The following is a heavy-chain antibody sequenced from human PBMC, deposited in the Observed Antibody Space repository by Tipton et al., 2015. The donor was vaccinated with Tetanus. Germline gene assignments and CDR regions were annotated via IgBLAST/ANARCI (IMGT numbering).Heavy chain of an antibody. V-gene: IGHV4-30-4*01. CDR2: IYQTGTT. D-gene: IGHD2/OR15-2a*01. J-gene: IGHJ4*02. CDR3: ARAAGFLGLTHDF. Sequence: PGLVKPSQTLSVTCTVSGGSINSGGYYWSWIRKPPGKDLEWIGYIYQTGTTYYNPSLKGRVTISMDRSNTQFSLRLDSLTAADTAVYYCARAAGFLGLTHDFWGRGTLVSVSS. CDR1: GGSINSGGYY.